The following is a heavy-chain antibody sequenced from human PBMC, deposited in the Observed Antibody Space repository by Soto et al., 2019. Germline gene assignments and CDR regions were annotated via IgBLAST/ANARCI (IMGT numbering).Heavy chain of an antibody. J-gene: IGHJ5*02. V-gene: IGHV1-18*01. CDR2: ISAYTDDP. D-gene: IGHD2-2*01. Sequence: ASVKVSCKASGNTFTNFGVTWVRQAPGQGLEWMGWISAYTDDPNYAQKFQGRVTMTIDTSTSTACLDLRSLTSDDTAVYYCARVIPGAEAWFDPWGQGTLVTVSS. CDR3: ARVIPGAEAWFDP. CDR1: GNTFTNFG.